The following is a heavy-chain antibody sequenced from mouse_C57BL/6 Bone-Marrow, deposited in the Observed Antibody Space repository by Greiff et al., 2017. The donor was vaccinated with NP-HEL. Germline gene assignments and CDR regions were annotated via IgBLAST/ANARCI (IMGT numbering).Heavy chain of an antibody. CDR2: IDPSDSET. D-gene: IGHD2-3*01. Sequence: VQLQQPGAELVRPGSSVKLSCKASGYTFTSYWMPWVKQRPIQGLEWIGNIDPSDSETHYNQKFKDKATLTVDKSSSTAYMQLSSLTSEDSAVYYCARDGYSLYWYFDVWGTGTTVTVSS. CDR1: GYTFTSYW. CDR3: ARDGYSLYWYFDV. V-gene: IGHV1-52*01. J-gene: IGHJ1*03.